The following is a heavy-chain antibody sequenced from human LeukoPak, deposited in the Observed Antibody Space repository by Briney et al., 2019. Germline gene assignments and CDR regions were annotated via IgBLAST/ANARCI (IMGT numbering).Heavy chain of an antibody. CDR1: GFTFSSYA. J-gene: IGHJ6*02. V-gene: IGHV3-30*04. D-gene: IGHD3-3*01. CDR2: ISYDGNNQ. Sequence: GGSLRLSCEASGFTFSSYAIHWVRQAPVKGLEGVAVISYDGNNQFYADAVKGRFTISRENSKNTLYLEMNSLRPEDTAVYFCARGGYYDFSTGYYQTQYYRGMDVWGQGTTVTVSS. CDR3: ARGGYYDFSTGYYQTQYYRGMDV.